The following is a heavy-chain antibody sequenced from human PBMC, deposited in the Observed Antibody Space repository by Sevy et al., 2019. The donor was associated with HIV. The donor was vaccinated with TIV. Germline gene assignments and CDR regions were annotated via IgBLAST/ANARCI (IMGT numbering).Heavy chain of an antibody. J-gene: IGHJ5*02. D-gene: IGHD6-13*01. CDR1: GGSISSSSYY. Sequence: SETLSLTCTVSGGSISSSSYYWGWIRQPPGKGLEWIGSIYYSGSTYYNPSLKSRVTISVDTSKNQFSLKLSSVTAADTAVYYCPRHYSTTGSSWYPAGFDPWGQGTLVTVSS. CDR3: PRHYSTTGSSWYPAGFDP. V-gene: IGHV4-39*01. CDR2: IYYSGST.